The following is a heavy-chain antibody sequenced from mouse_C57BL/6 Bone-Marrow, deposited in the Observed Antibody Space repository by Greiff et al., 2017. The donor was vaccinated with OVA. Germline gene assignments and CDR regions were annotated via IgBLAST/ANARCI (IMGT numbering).Heavy chain of an antibody. J-gene: IGHJ3*01. CDR2: IDPETGGT. CDR1: GYTFTDYE. CDR3: TKGGNYPLAY. Sequence: QVQLQQSGAELVRPGASVKLSCKASGYTFTDYEMHWVKQTPVHGLEWIGAIDPETGGTAYNQKFKGKAILTADKSSSTAYMELRSLTSEDSAVYYCTKGGNYPLAYWGQGTLVTVSA. V-gene: IGHV1-15*01. D-gene: IGHD2-1*01.